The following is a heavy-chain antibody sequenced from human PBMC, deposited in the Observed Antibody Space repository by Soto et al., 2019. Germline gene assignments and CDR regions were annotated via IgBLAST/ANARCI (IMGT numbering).Heavy chain of an antibody. D-gene: IGHD3-22*01. CDR2: ISASNGIT. J-gene: IGHJ4*02. CDR1: GYRFTSYG. Sequence: QVQLVQSGAEVKQPGASVKVSCKASGYRFTSYGITWVRQAPGQGLEWMGWISASNGITSYAQKFQGRVTMTTDTSTATAYMELKNLRSDDTAVYYCARVYRFYDRRPYYFDYWGQGTLVTVSS. CDR3: ARVYRFYDRRPYYFDY. V-gene: IGHV1-18*04.